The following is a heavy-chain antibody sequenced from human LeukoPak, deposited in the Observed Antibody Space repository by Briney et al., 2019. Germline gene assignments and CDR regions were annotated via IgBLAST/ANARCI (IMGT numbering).Heavy chain of an antibody. Sequence: SSETLSLTCTVSGGSISSYYWSWIRQPPGKGLEWIGCLYHSGNTNYNPSLKSRVTISVDTSKNQFSLKLSSVSAADTAVYYCARSYDSSGYYYVRYAFDIWGQGTMVTVSS. CDR1: GGSISSYY. CDR3: ARSYDSSGYYYVRYAFDI. D-gene: IGHD3-22*01. CDR2: LYHSGNT. J-gene: IGHJ3*02. V-gene: IGHV4-59*01.